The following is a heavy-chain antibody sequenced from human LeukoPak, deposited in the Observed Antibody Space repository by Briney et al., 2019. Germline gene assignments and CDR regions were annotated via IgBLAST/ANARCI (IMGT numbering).Heavy chain of an antibody. CDR1: GFTFSTFW. J-gene: IGHJ4*02. V-gene: IGHV3-7*01. Sequence: GGSLRLSCAASGFTFSTFWMSWVRQAPGKRLEWVANINQDGSEKYYVGSMKGRFTVSRDNAKNSMYLQMDSLRAEDTAVYYCARGGTFVSDYWGQGTLVTVSS. CDR3: ARGGTFVSDY. D-gene: IGHD1-1*01. CDR2: INQDGSEK.